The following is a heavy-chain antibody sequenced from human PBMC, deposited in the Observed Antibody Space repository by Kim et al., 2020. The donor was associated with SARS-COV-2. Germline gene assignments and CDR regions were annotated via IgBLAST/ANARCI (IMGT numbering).Heavy chain of an antibody. CDR2: INRDGSVR. J-gene: IGHJ1*01. D-gene: IGHD2-15*01. CDR3: AREPAAESS. V-gene: IGHV3-7*05. Sequence: GGSLRLSCAASGFSIGYEWMSWVRQAPGKGPEWVANINRDGSVRNYGESVRGRFSISRDDAENSLYLQMNSLRAEDTAVYYCAREPAAESSWGQGTLVIVSA. CDR1: GFSIGYEW.